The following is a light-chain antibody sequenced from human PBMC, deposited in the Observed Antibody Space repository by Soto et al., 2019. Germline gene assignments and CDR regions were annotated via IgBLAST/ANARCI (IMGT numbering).Light chain of an antibody. J-gene: IGLJ2*01. CDR2: GNN. V-gene: IGLV1-40*01. CDR1: SSNIGAGYD. CDR3: QSYDSRLSGPV. Sequence: QSVVTQPPPVSGAPGQRVTISCTGSSSNIGAGYDVHWYQQLPGTAPKLLIYGNNNRPSGVPDRFSGSKSGTSASLAITGLQAEDEADYYCQSYDSRLSGPVFGGGTKVTVL.